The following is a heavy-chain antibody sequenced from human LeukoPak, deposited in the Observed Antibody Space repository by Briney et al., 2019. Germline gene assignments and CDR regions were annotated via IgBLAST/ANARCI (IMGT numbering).Heavy chain of an antibody. Sequence: PSETLFLTCTVSGGSISSSSYYWGWIRQPPGKGLEWIGSIYYSGSTYYNPSLKSRVTISVDTSKNQFSLKLSSVTAADTAVYYCARESCSSTSCSNWFDPWGQGTLVTVSS. D-gene: IGHD2-2*01. CDR3: ARESCSSTSCSNWFDP. V-gene: IGHV4-39*02. J-gene: IGHJ5*02. CDR2: IYYSGST. CDR1: GGSISSSSYY.